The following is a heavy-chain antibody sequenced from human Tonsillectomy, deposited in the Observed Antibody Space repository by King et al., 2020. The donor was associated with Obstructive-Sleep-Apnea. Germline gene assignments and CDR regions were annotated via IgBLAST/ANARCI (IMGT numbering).Heavy chain of an antibody. CDR1: GFTFSSYA. CDR3: AREHYDSAFDI. CDR2: ISYDGSNK. D-gene: IGHD3-22*01. J-gene: IGHJ3*02. Sequence: QLVQSGGGVVQPGRSLRLSCAASGFTFSSYAMHWVRQAPGKGLEWVAVISYDGSNKYYADSVKGRFTISRDNSKNTLYLQMNSLRAEDTAVYYCAREHYDSAFDIWGQGTMVTVSS. V-gene: IGHV3-30*04.